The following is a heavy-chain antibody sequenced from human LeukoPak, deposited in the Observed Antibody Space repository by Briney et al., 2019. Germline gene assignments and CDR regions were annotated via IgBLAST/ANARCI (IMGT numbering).Heavy chain of an antibody. J-gene: IGHJ4*02. Sequence: GGSLRLSCAASGFTFSSYAMSWVRQAPGKGLGWVSAISGSGGSTYYADSVKGRFTISRDNSKNTLYLQMNSLRAEDTAVYYCAKGSGPYGSGSYSDYGGQGTLVTVS. CDR2: ISGSGGST. D-gene: IGHD3-10*01. V-gene: IGHV3-23*01. CDR3: AKGSGPYGSGSYSDY. CDR1: GFTFSSYA.